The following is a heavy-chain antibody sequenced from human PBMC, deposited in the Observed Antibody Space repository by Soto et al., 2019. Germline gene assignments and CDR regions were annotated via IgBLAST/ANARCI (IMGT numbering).Heavy chain of an antibody. J-gene: IGHJ6*02. CDR2: ISAYNGNP. V-gene: IGHV1-18*01. Sequence: QVQLVQSGAEVKKPGASGKVSCKASGYTFTSYGISWVRPAPGQGLEWLGWISAYNGNPNYAQKLQGRVTMTTDTSTSTAYMELRSLRSDDTAVYYCAVRESSSAALLYYYYGRDGWCHGTTVTVSS. D-gene: IGHD6-6*01. CDR3: AVRESSSAALLYYYYGRDG. CDR1: GYTFTSYG.